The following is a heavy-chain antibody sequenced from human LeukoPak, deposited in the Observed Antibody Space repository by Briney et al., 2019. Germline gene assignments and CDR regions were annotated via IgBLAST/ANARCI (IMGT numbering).Heavy chain of an antibody. V-gene: IGHV3-48*03. CDR2: ISSSGSTI. CDR3: ARDGYFYDSSLPNYFDY. CDR1: GFTFSSYV. D-gene: IGHD3-22*01. Sequence: GGSLRLSCAASGFTFSSYVMNWVRQAPGKGLEWVSYISSSGSTIYYADSVKGRFTISRDNAKNSLYLQMNSLRAEDTAVYYCARDGYFYDSSLPNYFDYWGQGTLVTVSS. J-gene: IGHJ4*02.